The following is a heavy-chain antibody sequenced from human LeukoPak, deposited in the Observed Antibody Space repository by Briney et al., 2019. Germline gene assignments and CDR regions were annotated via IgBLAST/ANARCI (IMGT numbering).Heavy chain of an antibody. Sequence: GGSLRLPCAAAGFSFSNAWMSWVGHAPGKGLEWVGRIKRKGDDGTIDYAAPVEGRLTISRDDSRNTLYLQMNSLKSEDTAVCSCTAGTGRSALDYWGQGTLVTVSS. J-gene: IGHJ4*02. D-gene: IGHD3/OR15-3a*01. V-gene: IGHV3-15*01. CDR3: TAGTGRSALDY. CDR2: IKRKGDDGTI. CDR1: GFSFSNAW.